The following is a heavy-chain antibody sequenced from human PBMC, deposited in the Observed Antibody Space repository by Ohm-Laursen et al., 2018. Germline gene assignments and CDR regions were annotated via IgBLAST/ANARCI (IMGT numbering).Heavy chain of an antibody. Sequence: SDTLSLTCTVSGGSIISYYWSWIRQPPGKGLEWIGYIYYSGITNYNPSLKSRITMSVDTSKNQFSLRLSSVTAADTAVYYCARGGAFLDYWGQGALVTVS. CDR3: ARGGAFLDY. D-gene: IGHD1-26*01. CDR1: GGSIISYY. V-gene: IGHV4-59*07. J-gene: IGHJ4*02. CDR2: IYYSGIT.